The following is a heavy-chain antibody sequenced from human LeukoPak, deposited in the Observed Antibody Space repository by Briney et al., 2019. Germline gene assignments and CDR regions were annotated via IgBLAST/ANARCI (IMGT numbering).Heavy chain of an antibody. J-gene: IGHJ5*02. CDR1: GGTFSSYA. CDR2: IIPILGIA. D-gene: IGHD6-13*01. Sequence: GASVKVSCKASGGTFSSYAISWVRQAPGQGLEWMGRIIPILGIANYAQKFQGRVTITADKSTSTAYMELSSLRSEDTAVYYCASSGGIADHYNWFDPWGQGTLVTVSS. CDR3: ASSGGIADHYNWFDP. V-gene: IGHV1-69*04.